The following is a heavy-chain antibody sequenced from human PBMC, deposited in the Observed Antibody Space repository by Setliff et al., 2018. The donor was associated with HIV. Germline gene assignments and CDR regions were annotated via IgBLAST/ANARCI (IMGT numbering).Heavy chain of an antibody. CDR3: ARGIDYDSSGYLN. D-gene: IGHD3-22*01. V-gene: IGHV1-69*06. Sequence: SVKVSCKASGDIFSRYGISWVRQAPGQGLEWMGGIIPIYGTANSAQKFQGRVTITADKSTSTAYMELSSLRSEDTAVYYCARGIDYDSSGYLNWGQGTLVTVSS. J-gene: IGHJ4*02. CDR2: IIPIYGTA. CDR1: GDIFSRYG.